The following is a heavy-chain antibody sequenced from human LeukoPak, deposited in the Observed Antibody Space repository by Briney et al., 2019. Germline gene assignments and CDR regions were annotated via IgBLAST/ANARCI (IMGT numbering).Heavy chain of an antibody. J-gene: IGHJ5*02. Sequence: SETLSLTCTVSGGSINSYYWSWIRQPPGKGLEWIGYIYYSGSTNYNPSLKSRVTISVDTSKNQFSLKMSSVTAADTAVYYCARARDGHINNWFDPWGQGTLVIVSS. CDR3: ARARDGHINNWFDP. CDR1: GGSINSYY. V-gene: IGHV4-59*01. D-gene: IGHD5-24*01. CDR2: IYYSGST.